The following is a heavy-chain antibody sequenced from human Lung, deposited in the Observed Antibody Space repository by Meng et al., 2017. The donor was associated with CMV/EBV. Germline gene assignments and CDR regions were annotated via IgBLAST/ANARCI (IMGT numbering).Heavy chain of an antibody. CDR3: ARENLELQGTVDY. CDR1: GFPITAYP. D-gene: IGHD1-7*01. J-gene: IGHJ4*02. V-gene: IGHV3-30*03. Sequence: QVRLVESGGGVVQPGRSLGFSCAASGFPITAYPMHWVRQVPGKGLEWVTVDGNNKYYADSVKGRFTISRDNSRNTLDLQMDSLRTEDTAIYYCARENLELQGTVDYWGQGTLVTVSS. CDR2: DGNNK.